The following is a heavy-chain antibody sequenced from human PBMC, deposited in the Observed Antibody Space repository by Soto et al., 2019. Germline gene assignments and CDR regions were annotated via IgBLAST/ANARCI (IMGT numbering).Heavy chain of an antibody. Sequence: EVQLVESGGGLVQPGGSVRLSCAGSGFTFSSYEMNWVRQAPGKGLEWVSFISAGGDAIYYADSVKGRFTISRDNAKNSLYLQMDSLRAEDTGLYYCARFWSDYWGQGTLVTVSS. D-gene: IGHD3-3*01. CDR2: ISAGGDAI. CDR1: GFTFSSYE. J-gene: IGHJ4*02. CDR3: ARFWSDY. V-gene: IGHV3-48*03.